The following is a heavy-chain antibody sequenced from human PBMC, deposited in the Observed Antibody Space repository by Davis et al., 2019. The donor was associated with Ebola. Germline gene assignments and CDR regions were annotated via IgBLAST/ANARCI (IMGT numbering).Heavy chain of an antibody. J-gene: IGHJ6*02. CDR2: ISSSSSYI. V-gene: IGHV3-21*06. CDR1: GFTFSSYS. D-gene: IGHD3-10*01. Sequence: PGGSLRLSCAASGFTFSSYSMNWVRQAPGKGLEWVSSISSSSSYIYYADSVKGRFTISRDNAKNSLFLQMNSLRAEDTAVYYCAKDGIWFREFHYYYGMDVWGQGTTVTVSS. CDR3: AKDGIWFREFHYYYGMDV.